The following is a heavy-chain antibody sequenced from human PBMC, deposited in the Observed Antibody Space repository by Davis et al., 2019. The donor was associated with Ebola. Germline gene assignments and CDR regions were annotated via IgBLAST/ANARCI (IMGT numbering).Heavy chain of an antibody. Sequence: GESLKISCAASGFTFSSYSMNWVRQAPGEGLVWVSRIHSDGTSTIYTDSVKGRFTISRDNAKNTLYLQMNSLRAEDTAVYYCARDRYYTIDVWGQGTTVTVSS. D-gene: IGHD3-10*01. CDR3: ARDRYYTIDV. CDR2: IHSDGTST. V-gene: IGHV3-74*01. J-gene: IGHJ6*02. CDR1: GFTFSSYS.